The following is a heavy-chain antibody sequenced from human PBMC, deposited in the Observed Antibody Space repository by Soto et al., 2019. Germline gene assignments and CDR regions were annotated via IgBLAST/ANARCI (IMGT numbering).Heavy chain of an antibody. CDR1: GYTFTGYD. Sequence: QVQLVQSGAEVKKPGASVKVSCKASGYTFTGYDVNWVRQATGQGLEWVGWMNPNTGVAGFAQKFQGRVTLTGNTSITTAYMELSSLRSEDTAVYYCVRGLRRGYSVYWGQGTLVTVSP. CDR2: MNPNTGVA. V-gene: IGHV1-8*01. J-gene: IGHJ4*02. CDR3: VRGLRRGYSVY. D-gene: IGHD2-2*03.